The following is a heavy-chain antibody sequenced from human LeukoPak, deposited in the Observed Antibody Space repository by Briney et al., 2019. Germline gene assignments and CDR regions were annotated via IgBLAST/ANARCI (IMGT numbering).Heavy chain of an antibody. CDR2: ISGSGGST. J-gene: IGHJ2*01. CDR3: AKGLAPLSWYFDL. CDR1: GFTVSSNS. V-gene: IGHV3-23*01. D-gene: IGHD2-15*01. Sequence: GGSLRLSCTVSGFTVSSNSMSWVRQAPGKGLEWVSAISGSGGSTYYADSVKGRFTISRDNSKNTLYLQMNSLRAEDTAVYYCAKGLAPLSWYFDLWGRGTLVTVSS.